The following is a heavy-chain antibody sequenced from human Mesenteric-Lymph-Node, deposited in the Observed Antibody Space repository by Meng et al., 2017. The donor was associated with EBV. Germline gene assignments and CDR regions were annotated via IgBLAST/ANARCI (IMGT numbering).Heavy chain of an antibody. D-gene: IGHD1-1*01. CDR1: GYSFSNHY. CDR3: VRADDQDFDY. CDR2: INSDDGDT. Sequence: QVQLVQSGVEVKEPGASVMFSCKASGYSFSNHYIHWVRQAPGQGLEWMGIINSDDGDTNYTQKFQGRVTMTRDTSTTTVYMELTSLTSEDTAVYYCVRADDQDFDYWGQGALVTVS. J-gene: IGHJ4*02. V-gene: IGHV1-46*01.